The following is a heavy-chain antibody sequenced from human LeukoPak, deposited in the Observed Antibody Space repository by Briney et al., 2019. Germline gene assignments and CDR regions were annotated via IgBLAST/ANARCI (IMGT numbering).Heavy chain of an antibody. CDR1: GYTFTGYA. D-gene: IGHD3-22*01. CDR2: IIPDDSRT. CDR3: ARGDVSGHWPFDY. Sequence: ASVKVSCKASGYTFTGYALHWVRQAPGQRFEWMGWIIPDDSRTKYSQKFQGRITFTRDTSANTAYMDLSSLRSEDTAVYHCARGDVSGHWPFDYWGQGTLVTVSS. V-gene: IGHV1-3*01. J-gene: IGHJ4*02.